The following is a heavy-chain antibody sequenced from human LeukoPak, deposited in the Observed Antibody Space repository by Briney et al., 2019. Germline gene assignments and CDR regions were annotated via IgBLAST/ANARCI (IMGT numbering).Heavy chain of an antibody. V-gene: IGHV4-39*01. D-gene: IGHD3-9*01. J-gene: IGHJ3*02. Sequence: SETLSLTCTVSGASISSRTYYWGWIRQPPGKGLEWIGTIYYSGSTYYNPSLKSRLTISVDTSKNQFSLKLTSVTAADTAEYYCARYYDISKDAFDIWGRGTLVTVSS. CDR2: IYYSGST. CDR1: GASISSRTYY. CDR3: ARYYDISKDAFDI.